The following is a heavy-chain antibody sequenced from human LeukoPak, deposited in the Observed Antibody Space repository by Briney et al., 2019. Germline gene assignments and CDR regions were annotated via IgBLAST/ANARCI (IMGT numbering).Heavy chain of an antibody. J-gene: IGHJ2*01. CDR2: INTHTGNP. CDR1: GYTFTNYA. Sequence: ASVKVSCKTSGYTFTNYAMNWVRHDPGQGLEWMGWINTHTGNPTYAQGFTGHFVFSLDTSVSTAYLQISSLKAEDTAVYYCARDFPARDWFFDLWGRGTLVTVSS. CDR3: ARDFPARDWFFDL. V-gene: IGHV7-4-1*02.